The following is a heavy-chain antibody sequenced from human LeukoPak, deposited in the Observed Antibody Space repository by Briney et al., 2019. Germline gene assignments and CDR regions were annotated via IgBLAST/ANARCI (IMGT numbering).Heavy chain of an antibody. CDR3: AATYSSSWYLKLYYFDY. D-gene: IGHD6-13*01. Sequence: SETLSLTCTVSGGSISNYYWTWIRQPPGKGLEWIGYIYYSGSTNYNPSLKSRVTISVDTSKNQFSLKLSSVTAADTAVYYCAATYSSSWYLKLYYFDYWGQGTLVTVSS. CDR1: GGSISNYY. J-gene: IGHJ4*02. V-gene: IGHV4-59*01. CDR2: IYYSGST.